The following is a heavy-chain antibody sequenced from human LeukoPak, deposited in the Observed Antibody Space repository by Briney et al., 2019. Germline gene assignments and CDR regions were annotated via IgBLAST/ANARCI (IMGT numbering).Heavy chain of an antibody. J-gene: IGHJ4*02. Sequence: GASVKVPCKASGYTFTSYAISWVRQAPGQGLEWMGWISGYNGNTIYAQRLQGRVTMTTDTSTTTVYMELRSLRSDDTAVYYCARVELIAAAATADYWGQGTLVTVSS. CDR3: ARVELIAAAATADY. D-gene: IGHD6-13*01. CDR2: ISGYNGNT. CDR1: GYTFTSYA. V-gene: IGHV1-18*01.